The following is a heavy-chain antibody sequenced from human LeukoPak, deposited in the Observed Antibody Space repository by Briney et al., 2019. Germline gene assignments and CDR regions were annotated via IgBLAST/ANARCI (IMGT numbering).Heavy chain of an antibody. CDR3: AKDDYSSGWYGNYNAFDI. J-gene: IGHJ3*02. CDR2: ISGSGGST. Sequence: LPGGSLRLSCAASGFTFSSYAMSWVRQAPGKGLEWVSAISGSGGSTYYADSVKGRFTISRDNSKNTLYLQMNSLRAEDTAVYYCAKDDYSSGWYGNYNAFDIWGQGTMVTVSS. V-gene: IGHV3-23*01. D-gene: IGHD6-19*01. CDR1: GFTFSSYA.